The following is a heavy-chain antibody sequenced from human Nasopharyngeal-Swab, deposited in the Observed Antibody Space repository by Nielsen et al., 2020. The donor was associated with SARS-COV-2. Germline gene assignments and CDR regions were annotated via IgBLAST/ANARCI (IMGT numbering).Heavy chain of an antibody. CDR3: ARDTVFGLALYYNYAMGV. V-gene: IGHV1-69*13. CDR1: GGNFNNYA. Sequence: SVKVSCKVSGGNFNNYAVSWVRQSPGHGLVWMGGIIPKFGTTNYAHKFQDRTTITADQSTRTAYMELSSLKFEDTAVYYCARDTVFGLALYYNYAMGVWGQGTTVTVSS. CDR2: IIPKFGTT. J-gene: IGHJ6*02. D-gene: IGHD3-3*01.